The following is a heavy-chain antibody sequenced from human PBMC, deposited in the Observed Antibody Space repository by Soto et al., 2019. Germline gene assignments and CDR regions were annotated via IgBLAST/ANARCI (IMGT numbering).Heavy chain of an antibody. D-gene: IGHD2-15*01. J-gene: IGHJ6*02. Sequence: EVQLVESGGGLVQPGGSLRLSCEASGFTFSSYWMHWVRRVPGKGLVWVSRLNGDGTTTNYADSVKGRFTISRDNAKNTVYLQMSSLRAEDTAVYYCARGIRIYYGMDVWGQGTTVTVSS. V-gene: IGHV3-74*01. CDR2: LNGDGTTT. CDR1: GFTFSSYW. CDR3: ARGIRIYYGMDV.